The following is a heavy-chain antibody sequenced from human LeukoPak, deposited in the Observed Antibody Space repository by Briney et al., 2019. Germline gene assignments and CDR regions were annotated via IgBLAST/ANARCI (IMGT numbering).Heavy chain of an antibody. D-gene: IGHD3-16*01. J-gene: IGHJ5*02. Sequence: GGSLRLSCAASEFTFSNYWMNWVRQAPGKGLEWVANIKHDGTEKYYVDSVRGRFTISRDNAKDSLYLQMNSLRAEDTAVYYCARDRSSMSTVITTGKAGFDPWGQGTLVTVSS. CDR1: EFTFSNYW. CDR2: IKHDGTEK. V-gene: IGHV3-7*01. CDR3: ARDRSSMSTVITTGKAGFDP.